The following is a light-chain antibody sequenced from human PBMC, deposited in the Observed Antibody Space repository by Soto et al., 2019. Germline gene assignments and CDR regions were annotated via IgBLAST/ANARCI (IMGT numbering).Light chain of an antibody. Sequence: DIQMTQSPSSLSASVGDRVTITCRARQGISNYLAWYQQKPGKVPKLLIYAASTLQAGVPSRVSGSRSGGSFTLTISSLQPEDVATYYCQNYNSAPFTFGPATKVYSK. CDR3: QNYNSAPFT. CDR2: AAS. CDR1: QGISNY. V-gene: IGKV1-27*01. J-gene: IGKJ3*01.